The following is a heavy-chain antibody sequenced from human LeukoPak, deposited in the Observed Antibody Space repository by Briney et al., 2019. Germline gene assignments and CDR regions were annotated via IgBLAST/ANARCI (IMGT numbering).Heavy chain of an antibody. CDR3: ARSGLPGIAVAADFDY. CDR2: ITVSGGII. J-gene: IGHJ4*02. CDR1: GFTFSSYE. Sequence: GGSLRLSCAASGFTFSSYEMNWVREAPGKGLEWVSYITVSGGIIYYADSVKGRFTISRDNAKNSLFLQMNSLRAEDTAVYYCARSGLPGIAVAADFDYWGQGTLVTVSS. D-gene: IGHD6-19*01. V-gene: IGHV3-48*03.